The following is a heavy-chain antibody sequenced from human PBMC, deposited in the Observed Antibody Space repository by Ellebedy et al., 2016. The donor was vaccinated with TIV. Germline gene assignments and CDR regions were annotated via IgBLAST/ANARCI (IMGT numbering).Heavy chain of an antibody. Sequence: GESLKISXKGSGYSFTSYGISWVRQAPGQGLEWMGWISAYNGSTNYAQKLQGRVTMTTDTSTSTAYMELRSLRSDDTAVYYCARRIKHSGWRTSDYWGQGTLVTVSS. CDR3: ARRIKHSGWRTSDY. J-gene: IGHJ4*02. CDR2: ISAYNGST. V-gene: IGHV1-18*01. CDR1: GYSFTSYG. D-gene: IGHD6-19*01.